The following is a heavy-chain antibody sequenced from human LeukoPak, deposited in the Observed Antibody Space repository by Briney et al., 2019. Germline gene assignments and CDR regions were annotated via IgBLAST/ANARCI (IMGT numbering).Heavy chain of an antibody. V-gene: IGHV3-7*01. J-gene: IGHJ4*02. CDR2: IKQDGSEK. CDR3: ARERLGISLDY. Sequence: GGSLRLSCAASAFTFSTYWMSWVRQAPGKGLEWVANIKQDGSEKYYADSVKGRFTISRDNSKNTLYLQMNSLRAEDTAVYYCARERLGISLDYWGQGTLVTVSS. D-gene: IGHD7-27*01. CDR1: AFTFSTYW.